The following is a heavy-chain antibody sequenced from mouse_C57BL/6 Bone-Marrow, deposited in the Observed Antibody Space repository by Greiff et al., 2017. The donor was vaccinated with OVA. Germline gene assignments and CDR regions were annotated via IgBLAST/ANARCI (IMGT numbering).Heavy chain of an antibody. CDR2: IWWDDDK. J-gene: IGHJ1*03. V-gene: IGHV8-8*01. D-gene: IGHD4-1*01. Sequence: QVTLKVCGPGILQPSQTLSLTCSFSGFSLSTFGIGVGWIRQPSGKGLEWLAHIWWDDDKYYNPALKSRLTISKDTSKNQVFLKIASVDTADTATYYCARRANWDGYFDVWGTGTTVTVSS. CDR1: GFSLSTFGIG. CDR3: ARRANWDGYFDV.